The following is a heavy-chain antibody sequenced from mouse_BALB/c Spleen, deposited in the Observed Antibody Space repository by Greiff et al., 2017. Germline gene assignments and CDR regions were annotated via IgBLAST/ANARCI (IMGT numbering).Heavy chain of an antibody. V-gene: IGHV5-6-5*01. J-gene: IGHJ2*01. CDR1: GFTFSSYA. CDR3: ARGQGGLDY. D-gene: IGHD1-1*02. CDR2: ISSGGST. Sequence: EVQGVESGGGLVKPGGSLKLSCAASGFTFSSYAMSWVRQTPEKRLEWVASISSGGSTYYPDSMKGRFTISRDNARNILYLQMSSLRSEDTAMYYGARGQGGLDYWGQGTTLTVSS.